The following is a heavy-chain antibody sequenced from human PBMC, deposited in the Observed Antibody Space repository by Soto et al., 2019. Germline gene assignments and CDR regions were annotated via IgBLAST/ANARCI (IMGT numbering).Heavy chain of an antibody. CDR2: IYHSGST. CDR3: ARVPTP. CDR1: GGSIRSGGYS. D-gene: IGHD2-2*01. J-gene: IGHJ5*02. Sequence: SETLSLTCAVSGGSIRSGGYSWSWIRQPPGKGLEWIGYIYHSGSTYYNSSLKSRVTISVDRSKNQFSLKLSSVTAADTAVYYCARVPTPWGQGTLVTVSS. V-gene: IGHV4-30-2*01.